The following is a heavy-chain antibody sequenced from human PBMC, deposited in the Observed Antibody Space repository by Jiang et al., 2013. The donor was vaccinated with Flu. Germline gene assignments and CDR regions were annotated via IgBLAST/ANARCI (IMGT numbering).Heavy chain of an antibody. J-gene: IGHJ4*02. D-gene: IGHD2-2*01. CDR2: IRSKLYHGTT. V-gene: IGHV3-49*03. CDR1: GFTFGDYG. Sequence: VQLVESGGGLVQPGRSLRLSCTASGFTFGDYGMSWFRQAPGKGLEWVGFIRSKLYHGTTDYAASVKGRFTISRDDSKSIAYLQMSSLRTEDTAVYYXTRDLVRDIIMIPATYFDSWAREPWSPSPQ. CDR3: TRDLVRDIIMIPATYFDS.